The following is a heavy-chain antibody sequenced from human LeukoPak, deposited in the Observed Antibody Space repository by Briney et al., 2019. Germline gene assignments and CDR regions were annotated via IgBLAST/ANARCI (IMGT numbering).Heavy chain of an antibody. CDR3: ARPGLRQWRWYFDL. V-gene: IGHV4-39*01. Sequence: SETLSLTCTVSSGSISSTTHYWGWIRQPPGRGLEWIASIYYSGSTYYNPSLKSRVTISVDTSKNQFSLKLSSVTAADPAVYYCARPGLRQWRWYFDLWGRGTLVTVSS. J-gene: IGHJ2*01. CDR2: IYYSGST. CDR1: SGSISSTTHY. D-gene: IGHD6-19*01.